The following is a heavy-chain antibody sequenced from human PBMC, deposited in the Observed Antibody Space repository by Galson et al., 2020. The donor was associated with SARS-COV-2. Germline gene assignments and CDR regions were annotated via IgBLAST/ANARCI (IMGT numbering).Heavy chain of an antibody. J-gene: IGHJ5*02. CDR1: GFTFSSYG. Sequence: GESLKISCAASGFTFSSYGMHWVRQAPGKGLEWVAVIWYDGSNKYYADSVKGRFTISRDNSKNTLYLQMNSLRAEDTAVYYCARDRGLWFGELRGWFDPWGQGTLVTVSS. D-gene: IGHD3-10*01. V-gene: IGHV3-33*01. CDR3: ARDRGLWFGELRGWFDP. CDR2: IWYDGSNK.